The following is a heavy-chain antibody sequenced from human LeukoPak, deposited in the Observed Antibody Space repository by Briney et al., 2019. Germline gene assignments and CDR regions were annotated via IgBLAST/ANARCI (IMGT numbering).Heavy chain of an antibody. Sequence: SGPALVKPTQTLTLTCTFSGFSLSTSGVGVGWIRQPPGKALEWLALIYWDDDKRYSPSLKSRLTITKDTSKNQVVLTMTNMDPVDTATYYCARPRSGYYFDYWGQGTLVTVSS. D-gene: IGHD3-10*01. V-gene: IGHV2-5*02. CDR3: ARPRSGYYFDY. J-gene: IGHJ4*02. CDR2: IYWDDDK. CDR1: GFSLSTSGVG.